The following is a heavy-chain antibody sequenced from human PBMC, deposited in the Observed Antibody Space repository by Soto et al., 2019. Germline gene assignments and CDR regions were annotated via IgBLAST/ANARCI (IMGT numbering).Heavy chain of an antibody. D-gene: IGHD2-2*02. V-gene: IGHV1-69*13. Sequence: SVKVSCKASGGTFSSYAISWVRQAPGQGLEWMGGIIPIFGTANYAQKFQGRVTITADESTSTAYMELSSLRSEDTAVYYCERKRYPSYYFDYWGQGTLVTVSS. CDR3: ERKRYPSYYFDY. CDR2: IIPIFGTA. J-gene: IGHJ4*02. CDR1: GGTFSSYA.